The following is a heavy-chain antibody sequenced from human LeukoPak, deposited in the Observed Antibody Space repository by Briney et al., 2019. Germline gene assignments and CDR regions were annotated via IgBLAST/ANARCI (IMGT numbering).Heavy chain of an antibody. CDR2: IFPDDSDT. CDR1: GYNFAHDW. D-gene: IGHD6-13*01. CDR3: AGTSIAAASNYYYMDV. V-gene: IGHV5-51*01. J-gene: IGHJ6*03. Sequence: GESLKISCKGSGYNFAHDWIGWVRQMPGKGLEWMGIIFPDDSDTIYSPSFQGQVTISADKSISTAYLQWSSLKASDTAMYYCAGTSIAAASNYYYMDVWGKGTTVTVSS.